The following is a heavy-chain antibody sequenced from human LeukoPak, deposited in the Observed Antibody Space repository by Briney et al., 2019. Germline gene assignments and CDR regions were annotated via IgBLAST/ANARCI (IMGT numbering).Heavy chain of an antibody. CDR2: ITSSSDSI. CDR1: GFTFSAYS. CDR3: ARDPGYSRPSSYGYFDH. Sequence: GGSLRLSWGTSGFTFSAYSMIWVRQTPGKGLECLSFITSSSDSIHYADSVRGRFTVSRDNAKNSLYLQMNSLRDEDTAVYYCARDPGYSRPSSYGYFDHWGQGTLATVSS. J-gene: IGHJ4*02. D-gene: IGHD1-26*01. V-gene: IGHV3-48*02.